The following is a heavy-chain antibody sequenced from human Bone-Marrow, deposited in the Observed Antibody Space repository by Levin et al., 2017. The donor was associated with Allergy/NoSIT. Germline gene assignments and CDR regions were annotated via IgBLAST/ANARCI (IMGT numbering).Heavy chain of an antibody. CDR3: ARHLLDYSDISAETAIGL. J-gene: IGHJ3*01. D-gene: IGHD3-22*01. CDR2: IYDSGNT. CDR1: GGSLGSYP. V-gene: IGHV4-59*08. Sequence: PSETLSLTCTVSGGSLGSYPWSWIRQPPGKGLEWIGNIYDSGNTNYNPSLKSRVNISVDKSKNHFSLKLTSVTAADTAVYYCARHLLDYSDISAETAIGLWGQGTKVTVSS.